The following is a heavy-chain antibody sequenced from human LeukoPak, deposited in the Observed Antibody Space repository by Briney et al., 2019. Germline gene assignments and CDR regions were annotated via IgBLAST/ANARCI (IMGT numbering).Heavy chain of an antibody. CDR3: ATPPTPYSSGWYDFDY. J-gene: IGHJ4*02. Sequence: GGSLRLSCAASGFTFSSYAMSWVRQAPRKGLEWVSAISGSGGSTYYADSVKGRFTISRDNSQNTLYLHMSSLRAEDTALYYCATPPTPYSSGWYDFDYWGQGTLVTVSS. CDR2: ISGSGGST. CDR1: GFTFSSYA. D-gene: IGHD6-19*01. V-gene: IGHV3-23*01.